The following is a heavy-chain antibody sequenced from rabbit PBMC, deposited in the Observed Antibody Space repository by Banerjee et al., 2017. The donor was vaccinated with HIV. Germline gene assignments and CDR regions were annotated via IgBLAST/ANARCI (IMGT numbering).Heavy chain of an antibody. CDR2: IYAGSSGST. J-gene: IGHJ4*01. V-gene: IGHV1S45*01. D-gene: IGHD4-2*01. Sequence: QEQLEESGGDLVKPGASLTLTCTASGFSFSSYYYMYWVRQAPGKGLEWIASIYAGSSGSTSYASWAKGRFTISKASWTTVTLQMTSLTAADTATYFCARDAGYAGSNLWGPGTLVTVS. CDR1: GFSFSSYYY. CDR3: ARDAGYAGSNL.